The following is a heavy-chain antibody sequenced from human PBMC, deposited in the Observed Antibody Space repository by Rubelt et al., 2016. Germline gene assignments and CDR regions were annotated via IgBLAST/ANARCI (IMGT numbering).Heavy chain of an antibody. Sequence: VRQAPGKGLEWVSVIYSGGSTYYADSVKGRFTISRDNSKNTLYLQMNSLRAEDTAVYYCARGGGSGTVLRFLDHLRYFDYWGQGTLVTVSS. V-gene: IGHV3-53*01. CDR2: IYSGGST. D-gene: IGHD3-3*01. J-gene: IGHJ4*02. CDR3: ARGGGSGTVLRFLDHLRYFDY.